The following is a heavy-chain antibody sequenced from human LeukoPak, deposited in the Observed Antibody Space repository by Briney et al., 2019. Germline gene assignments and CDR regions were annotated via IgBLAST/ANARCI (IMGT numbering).Heavy chain of an antibody. CDR2: INPNSGGT. V-gene: IGHV1-2*02. CDR3: ARDGDIVVVPAAFYWFDP. D-gene: IGHD2-2*01. J-gene: IGHJ5*02. Sequence: PSVKVSCKASGYTFTGYYMHWVRQAPGQGLEWMGWINPNSGGTNYAQKFQGRVTMTRDTSISTAYMELSRLRSDDTAVYYCARDGDIVVVPAAFYWFDPWGQGTLVTVSS. CDR1: GYTFTGYY.